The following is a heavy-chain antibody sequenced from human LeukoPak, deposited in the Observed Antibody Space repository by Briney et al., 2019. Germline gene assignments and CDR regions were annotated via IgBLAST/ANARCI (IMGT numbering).Heavy chain of an antibody. CDR2: IYPGDSDT. CDR3: AREGRSSSPMDY. V-gene: IGHV5-51*01. D-gene: IGHD6-6*01. J-gene: IGHJ4*02. CDR1: GYSFNSYW. Sequence: GESLKISFKGSGYSFNSYWIGWVRQMPGKGLEWMGIIYPGDSDTRYSPSFQGQVTISADKSISTAYLQWGSQKASDTAMYYCAREGRSSSPMDYWGQGTLVTVSS.